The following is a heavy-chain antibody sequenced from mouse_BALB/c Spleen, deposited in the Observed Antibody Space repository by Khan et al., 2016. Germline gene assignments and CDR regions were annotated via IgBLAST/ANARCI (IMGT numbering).Heavy chain of an antibody. Sequence: QVQLQQPGAELVRPGSSVKISCKASVYAFSSYWMNWVKQRPGQGLEWIGQIYPGDGDTKYNGKFKGKAKLTADKSSSTAYMQLSSLTSEDSAVYFCANYGNFDYWGQGTTLTVSS. D-gene: IGHD2-1*01. CDR2: IYPGDGDT. CDR3: ANYGNFDY. J-gene: IGHJ2*01. V-gene: IGHV1-80*01. CDR1: VYAFSSYW.